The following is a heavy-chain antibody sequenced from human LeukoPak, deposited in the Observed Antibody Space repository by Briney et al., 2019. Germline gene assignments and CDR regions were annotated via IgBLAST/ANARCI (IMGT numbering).Heavy chain of an antibody. Sequence: GALRVAFAASGFLFRDRYLAWIRPTPGKGLDGVSYINVSGSTIKYAESVTGRLTISRENAKQSLFLQMNSPRAKHTALYYCAIYYDSSGSIDHWGQGTLVTVSS. J-gene: IGHJ4*02. V-gene: IGHV3-11*01. D-gene: IGHD3-22*01. CDR1: GFLFRDRY. CDR3: AIYYDSSGSIDH. CDR2: INVSGSTI.